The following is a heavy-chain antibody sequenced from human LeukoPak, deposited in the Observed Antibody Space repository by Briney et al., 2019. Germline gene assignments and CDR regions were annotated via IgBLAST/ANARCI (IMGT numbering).Heavy chain of an antibody. J-gene: IGHJ3*02. CDR3: AKLRRAMVSFRLLGAFDI. Sequence: GRSLRLSCAASGFTFDDYAMHWVRQAPGKGLEWVSAISGSGGSTYYADSVKGRFTISRDNSKNTLYLQMNSLRAEDTAVYYCAKLRRAMVSFRLLGAFDIWGQGTMVTVSS. D-gene: IGHD5-18*01. V-gene: IGHV3-23*01. CDR2: ISGSGGST. CDR1: GFTFDDYA.